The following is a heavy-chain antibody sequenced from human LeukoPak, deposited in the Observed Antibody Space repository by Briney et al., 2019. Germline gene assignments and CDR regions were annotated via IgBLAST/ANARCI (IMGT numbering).Heavy chain of an antibody. V-gene: IGHV1-69*13. D-gene: IGHD6-19*01. J-gene: IGHJ4*02. CDR2: IIPIFGTA. CDR1: VGTFSSYA. CDR3: ARDRVPGIAVAGAFDY. Sequence: SVKVSCKASVGTFSSYAISWVRQALGQGLEWMGGIIPIFGTANYAQKFQGRVTITADESTSTAYMELSSLRSEDTAVYYCARDRVPGIAVAGAFDYWGQGTLVTVSS.